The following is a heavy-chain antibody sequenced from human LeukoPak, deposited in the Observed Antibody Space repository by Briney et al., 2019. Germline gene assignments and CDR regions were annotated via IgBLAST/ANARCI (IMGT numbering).Heavy chain of an antibody. CDR1: GFTFSSYG. J-gene: IGHJ4*02. CDR3: ARDGGLYDDFVGSDY. CDR2: ISSSGSTI. V-gene: IGHV3-48*04. D-gene: IGHD4-17*01. Sequence: QLGGSLRLSCAASGFTFSSYGMSWVRQAPGKGLEWVSYISSSGSTIYYADSVKGRFTISRDNAKNSLYLQMNSLRAEDTAVYYCARDGGLYDDFVGSDYWGQGTLVTVSS.